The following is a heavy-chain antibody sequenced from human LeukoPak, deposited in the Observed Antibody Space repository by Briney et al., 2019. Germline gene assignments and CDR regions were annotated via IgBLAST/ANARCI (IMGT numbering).Heavy chain of an antibody. J-gene: IGHJ5*02. CDR3: ARGYYGSGLLAGPNWFDP. D-gene: IGHD3-10*01. V-gene: IGHV4-34*01. CDR1: GGSFSGYY. CDR2: INHSGST. Sequence: SETLSLTCAVYGGSFSGYYWSWIRQPPGKGLEWIGEINHSGSTNYNPSLKSRVTISVDASKNQFSLKLSSVTAADTAVYYCARGYYGSGLLAGPNWFDPWGQGTLVTVSS.